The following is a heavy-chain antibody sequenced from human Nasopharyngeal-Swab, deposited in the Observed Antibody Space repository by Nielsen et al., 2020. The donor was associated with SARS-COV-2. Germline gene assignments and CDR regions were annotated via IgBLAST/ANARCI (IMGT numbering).Heavy chain of an antibody. V-gene: IGHV4-59*01. J-gene: IGHJ6*03. D-gene: IGHD1-26*01. Sequence: SETLSLTCTVSGGSISSYYWSWIRQPPGKGLEWIGYIYYSGSTNYNPSLKSRVTISVDTSKNQFSLKLSSVTAADTAVYYCARSYSGSDYYYMDDWGKGTTVTVSS. CDR3: ARSYSGSDYYYMDD. CDR1: GGSISSYY. CDR2: IYYSGST.